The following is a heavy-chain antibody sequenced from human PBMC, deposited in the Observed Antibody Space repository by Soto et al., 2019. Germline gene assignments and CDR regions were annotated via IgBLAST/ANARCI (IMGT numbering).Heavy chain of an antibody. CDR1: GGSISSGGYY. J-gene: IGHJ6*02. D-gene: IGHD6-13*01. V-gene: IGHV4-31*03. CDR2: IYYSGTA. CDR3: ARARGVAAADLTLYYYYGMDV. Sequence: QVQLQESGPGLVKPSQTLSLTCTVSGGSISSGGYYWSWIRQHPGKGLEWIGDIYYSGTAYYNPSLKSRISISVDTSKNQFSLKLSSVTAADTAVYYCARARGVAAADLTLYYYYGMDVWGQGTTVTVSS.